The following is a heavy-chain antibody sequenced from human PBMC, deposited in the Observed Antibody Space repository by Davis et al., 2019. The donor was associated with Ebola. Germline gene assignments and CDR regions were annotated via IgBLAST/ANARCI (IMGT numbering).Heavy chain of an antibody. V-gene: IGHV1-46*01. CDR2: INPSGGST. J-gene: IGHJ3*02. CDR1: GYTFTSYY. Sequence: ASVKVSCKASGYTFTSYYMHWVRQAPGQGFEWMGIINPSGGSTSYAQKFQGRVTITADESTSTAYMELSSLRSEDTAVYYCARDYGSGRVFAFDIWGQGTMVTVSS. D-gene: IGHD6-19*01. CDR3: ARDYGSGRVFAFDI.